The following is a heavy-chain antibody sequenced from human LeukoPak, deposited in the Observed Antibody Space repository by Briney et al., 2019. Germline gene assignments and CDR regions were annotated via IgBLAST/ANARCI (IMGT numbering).Heavy chain of an antibody. J-gene: IGHJ4*02. D-gene: IGHD3-22*01. CDR1: GGSFSGYY. CDR3: ARGGYDSSGYYRYYFDY. CDR2: INHNGST. Sequence: SETLSLTCAVYGGSFSGYYWSWIRQPPGKGLEWIGEINHNGSTNYNPSLKSRVTISVDTSKNQFSLKLSSVTAADTAVYYCARGGYDSSGYYRYYFDYWGQGTLVTVSS. V-gene: IGHV4-34*01.